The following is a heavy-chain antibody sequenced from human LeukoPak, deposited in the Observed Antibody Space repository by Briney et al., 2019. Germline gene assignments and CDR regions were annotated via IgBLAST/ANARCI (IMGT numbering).Heavy chain of an antibody. CDR1: GFTFSSYA. J-gene: IGHJ3*02. V-gene: IGHV3-23*01. Sequence: GGSLRLSCAASGFTFSSYAVSWVRQAPGKGLEWVSAISGSGGSTYYADSVKGRFTISRDNSKNTLYLQMNSLRAEDTAVYYCARDVGNMIVVWAFNIWGQGTMVTVSS. D-gene: IGHD3-22*01. CDR3: ARDVGNMIVVWAFNI. CDR2: ISGSGGST.